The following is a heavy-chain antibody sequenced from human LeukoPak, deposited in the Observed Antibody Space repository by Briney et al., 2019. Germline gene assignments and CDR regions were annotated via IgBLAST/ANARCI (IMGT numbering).Heavy chain of an antibody. CDR2: ITWDGGIT. J-gene: IGHJ4*02. CDR1: GFTFADYT. V-gene: IGHV3-43*01. CDR3: SRDVGPYCGGYCYYFDH. D-gene: IGHD2-21*02. Sequence: GGSLRLSCAASGFTFADYTMHWVRQAPGRGLEWVSLITWDGGITSYGDSVKGRFTISRDNSKNSLYLQMNSLRTEDTALYYCSRDVGPYCGGYCYYFDHWGQGTLVTVSS.